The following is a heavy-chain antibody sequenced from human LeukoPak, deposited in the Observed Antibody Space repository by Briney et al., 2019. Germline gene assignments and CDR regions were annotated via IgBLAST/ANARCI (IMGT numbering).Heavy chain of an antibody. D-gene: IGHD3-10*01. CDR2: INPNSGGT. CDR1: GYTFTGYY. CDR3: ARERAVGYLRSYYFDY. V-gene: IGHV1-2*02. J-gene: IGHJ4*02. Sequence: ASVRLSCKASGYTFTGYYMHWVRQAPGQGLEWTGWINPNSGGTNYAQKFQGRVTMTRDTSISTAYMELSRLRSDDTAVYYCARERAVGYLRSYYFDYWGQGTLVTVSS.